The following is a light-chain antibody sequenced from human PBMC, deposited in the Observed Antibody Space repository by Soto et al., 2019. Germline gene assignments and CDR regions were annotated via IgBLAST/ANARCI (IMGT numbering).Light chain of an antibody. V-gene: IGKV3-15*01. CDR3: QQYNNLPPRGRT. CDR1: QSVSSN. Sequence: EIVMTQSPATLSVSPRERATLSCRASQSVSSNLAWYQQKPGQAPRLLIYGASTRATGIPARFSGSGSGTEFTLTISSLQSEDFAVYYCQQYNNLPPRGRTFGQGTKVEIK. J-gene: IGKJ1*01. CDR2: GAS.